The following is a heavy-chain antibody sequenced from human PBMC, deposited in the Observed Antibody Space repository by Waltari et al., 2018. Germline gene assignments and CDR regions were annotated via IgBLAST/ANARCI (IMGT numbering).Heavy chain of an antibody. V-gene: IGHV1-2*02. CDR3: ASYSSNFFPLDAFQI. CDR2: CNPDTGGT. CDR1: GYTFTAYY. D-gene: IGHD2-2*01. Sequence: QVQLVQSGAEVKRPGASVKVSCQTSGYTFTAYYLHWVRQAPGEGLEWMVWCNPDTGGTYCAQKLQDRVTMTRDTSTSTAYMDLNRLRSDDTAVYFCASYSSNFFPLDAFQIWGQGTMVTVSS. J-gene: IGHJ3*02.